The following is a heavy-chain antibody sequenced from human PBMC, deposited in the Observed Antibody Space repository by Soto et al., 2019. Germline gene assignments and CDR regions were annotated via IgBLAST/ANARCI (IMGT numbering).Heavy chain of an antibody. J-gene: IGHJ5*02. D-gene: IGHD6-13*01. Sequence: GGSLRLSCAASGFTFRSFTMNWVRQAPGKGLEWVSTISSNSAYIYYTDALRGRFTISRDNAKNSLHLQMNSLRAEDTAVYYCTRDVSRDSSARGWFDPWGPGTLVTVSS. CDR1: GFTFRSFT. CDR2: ISSNSAYI. V-gene: IGHV3-21*01. CDR3: TRDVSRDSSARGWFDP.